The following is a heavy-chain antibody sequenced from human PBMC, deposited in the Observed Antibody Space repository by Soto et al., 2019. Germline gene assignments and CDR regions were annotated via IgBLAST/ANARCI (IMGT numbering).Heavy chain of an antibody. Sequence: ASVKLSCKASGYTFTSYDINWVRQATGQGLEWMGWMNPNSGNTGYAQKFQGRVTMTRNTSISTAYMELSSLRSEDTAVYYCARGGYSSSWYGYYYYYMDVWGKGTTVTVSS. CDR2: MNPNSGNT. J-gene: IGHJ6*03. V-gene: IGHV1-8*01. CDR1: GYTFTSYD. D-gene: IGHD6-13*01. CDR3: ARGGYSSSWYGYYYYYMDV.